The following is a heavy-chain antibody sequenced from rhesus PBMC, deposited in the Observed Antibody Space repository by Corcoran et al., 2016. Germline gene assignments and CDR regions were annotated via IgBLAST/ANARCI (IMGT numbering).Heavy chain of an antibody. Sequence: QLQLQESGPGLVKPSETLSLTCAVSGGSISSNNWSWIRHPPGKGLAWIGRISGSGGSTNYNPALKSRVTISTDTSKNQFSLKLSSMTAAETAVYYCARGGYGYPFDFWGQGVLVTVSS. V-gene: IGHV4-173*01. CDR2: ISGSGGST. CDR1: GGSISSNN. D-gene: IGHD5-36*01. CDR3: ARGGYGYPFDF. J-gene: IGHJ4*01.